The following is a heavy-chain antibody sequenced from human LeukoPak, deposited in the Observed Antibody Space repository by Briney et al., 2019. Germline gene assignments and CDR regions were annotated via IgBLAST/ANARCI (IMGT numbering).Heavy chain of an antibody. Sequence: PSETLSLTCTVSGGSISSYYWSWIRQPAGKGLEWIGRIYTSGSTNYNPSLKSRVTMSVDTSKNQFSLKLSSVTAADTAVYYCAREPFQSGYCTNGVCYSQAAFDYWGQGTLVTVSS. J-gene: IGHJ4*02. CDR1: GGSISSYY. CDR2: IYTSGST. D-gene: IGHD2-8*01. CDR3: AREPFQSGYCTNGVCYSQAAFDY. V-gene: IGHV4-4*07.